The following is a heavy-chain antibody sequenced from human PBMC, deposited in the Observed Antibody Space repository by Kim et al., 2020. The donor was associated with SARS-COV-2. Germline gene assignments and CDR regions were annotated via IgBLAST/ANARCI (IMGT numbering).Heavy chain of an antibody. D-gene: IGHD3-10*01. CDR1: GFTFSSYG. Sequence: GGSLRLSCAASGFTFSSYGMHWVGQAPGKGLEWVAVISYDGSNKYYADSVKGRFTISRDNSKNTLYLQMNSLRAEDTAVYYCAKGLWRGYWGQGTLVTVSS. V-gene: IGHV3-30*18. J-gene: IGHJ4*02. CDR3: AKGLWRGY. CDR2: ISYDGSNK.